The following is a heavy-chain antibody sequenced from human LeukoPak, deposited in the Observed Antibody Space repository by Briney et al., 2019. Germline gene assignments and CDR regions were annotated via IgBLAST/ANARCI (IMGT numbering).Heavy chain of an antibody. J-gene: IGHJ5*02. Sequence: GESLKISGKGSGYSFTSYWIGWVRQMPGKGLEWMGIIYPGDSDTRYSPSFQGQVTISADKSISTAYLQWSSLKASDTAMYYCARLPCGGDCYPPDNWFDPWGQGTLVTVSS. CDR1: GYSFTSYW. CDR3: ARLPCGGDCYPPDNWFDP. V-gene: IGHV5-51*01. CDR2: IYPGDSDT. D-gene: IGHD2-21*02.